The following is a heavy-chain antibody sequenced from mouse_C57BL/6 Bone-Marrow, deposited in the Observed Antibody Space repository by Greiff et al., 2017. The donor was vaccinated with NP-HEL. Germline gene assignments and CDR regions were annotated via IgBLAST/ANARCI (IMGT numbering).Heavy chain of an antibody. CDR2: IYPRSGTT. J-gene: IGHJ4*01. CDR3: ARGYYSSSFYCAMDY. V-gene: IGHV1-81*01. CDR1: GYTFTSYG. D-gene: IGHD1-1*01. Sequence: QVQLQQSGAELARPGASVKLSCKASGYTFTSYGISWVKQRTGQGLEWIGEIYPRSGTTYYNEKFKGKATMTADKSSSTAYMELRSLTSENSAVYFCARGYYSSSFYCAMDYWGRGTAVTVSS.